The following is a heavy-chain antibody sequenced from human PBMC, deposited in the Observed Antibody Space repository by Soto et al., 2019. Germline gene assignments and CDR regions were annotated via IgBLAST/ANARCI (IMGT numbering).Heavy chain of an antibody. CDR1: AFTLNSYG. Sequence: QTGGSLRLSCADSAFTLNSYGMHWVRRAPGKGLEWVAVISYDGTNKDYAGSVKGRFTISRDNSKNTLYLQLNSLRPEDTAVYYCAKALYDSRGHDAFDAWGQGTMVTVSS. V-gene: IGHV3-30*18. CDR2: ISYDGTNK. D-gene: IGHD6-19*01. CDR3: AKALYDSRGHDAFDA. J-gene: IGHJ3*01.